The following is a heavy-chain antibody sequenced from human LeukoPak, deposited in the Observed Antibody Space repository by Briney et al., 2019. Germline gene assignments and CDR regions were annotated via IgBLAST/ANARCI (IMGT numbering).Heavy chain of an antibody. D-gene: IGHD6-13*01. Sequence: SETLSLTCAVYGGSFSGYYWSWIRQPPGKGLEWIGEINHSGSTNYNPSLKSRVTISVDTSKNQLSLKLSSVTAADTAVYYCARGAKFESSSSWLYNWFDPWGQGTLVTVSS. CDR2: INHSGST. CDR1: GGSFSGYY. V-gene: IGHV4-34*01. J-gene: IGHJ5*02. CDR3: ARGAKFESSSSWLYNWFDP.